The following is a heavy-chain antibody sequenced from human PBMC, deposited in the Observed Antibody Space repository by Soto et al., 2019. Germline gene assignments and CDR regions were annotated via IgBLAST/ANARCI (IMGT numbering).Heavy chain of an antibody. J-gene: IGHJ3*02. CDR2: INAGNGNT. Sequence: ASVKVSCKASGYTFISYAMHWVRQAPGQRLEWMGWINAGNGNTKYSQKFQGRVTITRDTSASTAYMELSSLRSEDTAVYYCARDPPHCSGGSCYSRLPSAFDIWGQGTMVTVSS. D-gene: IGHD2-15*01. V-gene: IGHV1-3*01. CDR3: ARDPPHCSGGSCYSRLPSAFDI. CDR1: GYTFISYA.